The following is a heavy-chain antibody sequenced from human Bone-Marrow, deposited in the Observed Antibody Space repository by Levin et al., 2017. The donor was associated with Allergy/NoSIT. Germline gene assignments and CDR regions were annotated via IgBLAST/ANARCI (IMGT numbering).Heavy chain of an antibody. V-gene: IGHV4-59*01. J-gene: IGHJ4*02. CDR1: GGSISSYY. D-gene: IGHD2-15*01. Sequence: SETLSLTCTVSGGSISSYYWSWIRQPPGKGLEWIGYIYYSGSTNYSPSLKSRVTISVDTSKTQFSLKLNSVTAADTAVYYCARDYRFCSGGSCYSNYFDYWGQGTLVTVSS. CDR2: IYYSGST. CDR3: ARDYRFCSGGSCYSNYFDY.